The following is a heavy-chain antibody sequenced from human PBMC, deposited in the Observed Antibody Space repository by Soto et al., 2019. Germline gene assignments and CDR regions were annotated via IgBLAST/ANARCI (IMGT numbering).Heavy chain of an antibody. V-gene: IGHV4-34*01. CDR1: GGSFSGYY. CDR2: INHSGST. Sequence: SETLSLTCAVYGGSFSGYYWTWIRQPPGKGLEWIGEINHSGSTNYNPSLKSRVTISVDTSKNQFSLKLSSVTAADTAVYYCARGRELVIIEYYFDYWGQGTLVTVSS. CDR3: ARGRELVIIEYYFDY. J-gene: IGHJ4*02. D-gene: IGHD3-9*01.